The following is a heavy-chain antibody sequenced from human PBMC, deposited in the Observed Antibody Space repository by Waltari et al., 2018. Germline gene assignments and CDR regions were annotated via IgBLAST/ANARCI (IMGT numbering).Heavy chain of an antibody. D-gene: IGHD6-19*01. J-gene: IGHJ4*02. CDR3: ARETSSGWL. CDR2: ISPSSGGT. CDR1: GYPFTHYY. Sequence: QVQLVQSGAEVKTPGAAVKVSCEAAGYPFTHYYIRWVRPAPGQGLEWMGRISPSSGGTSYAQKFQGRVSMTRDTSINTAFMELSSLRSDDTAMFYCARETSSGWLWGQGTLVTVSS. V-gene: IGHV1-2*06.